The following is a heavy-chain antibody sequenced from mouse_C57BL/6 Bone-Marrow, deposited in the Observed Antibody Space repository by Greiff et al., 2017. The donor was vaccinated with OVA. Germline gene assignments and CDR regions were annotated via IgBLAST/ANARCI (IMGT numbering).Heavy chain of an antibody. CDR1: GYSFTGYY. V-gene: IGHV1-42*01. Sequence: EVQLQQPGPELVKPGASVKMSCKASGYSFTGYYMNWVKQRPGQGLEWIGGINPSNGGTTYNQKFKAKATLTVDKSSSTAYMQLKGLTSEDSAVYFCSRENFDYWGQGTTLTVSS. CDR3: SRENFDY. CDR2: INPSNGGT. J-gene: IGHJ2*01.